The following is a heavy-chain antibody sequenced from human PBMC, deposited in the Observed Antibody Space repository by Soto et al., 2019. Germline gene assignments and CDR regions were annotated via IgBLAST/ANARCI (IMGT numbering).Heavy chain of an antibody. CDR2: ISYDGSNK. J-gene: IGHJ4*02. CDR1: GFTFSSYA. CDR3: ARAGSGWYRSFFDY. Sequence: QVQLVESGGGVVQPGRSLRLSCAASGFTFSSYAMHWVRQAPGKGLEWVAVISYDGSNKYYADSVKGRFTIYRDNSKNTLYPQMNSLRAEDTAVYYCARAGSGWYRSFFDYWGQGTLVSVSS. D-gene: IGHD6-19*01. V-gene: IGHV3-30-3*01.